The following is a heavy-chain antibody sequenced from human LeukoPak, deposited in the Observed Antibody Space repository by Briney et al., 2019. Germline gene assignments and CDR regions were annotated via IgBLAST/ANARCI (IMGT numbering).Heavy chain of an antibody. V-gene: IGHV4-4*07. CDR3: ARDGGVRGVNWFDP. CDR1: GGSISSYY. CDR2: IYTSGST. Sequence: SETLSLTCTVSGGSISSYYGSWIRQPAGKGLEWIGRIYTSGSTNYNPSLKSRVTMSVDTSKNQFSLKLSSVTAADTAVYYCARDGGVRGVNWFDPWGQGTLVTVSS. J-gene: IGHJ5*02. D-gene: IGHD3-10*01.